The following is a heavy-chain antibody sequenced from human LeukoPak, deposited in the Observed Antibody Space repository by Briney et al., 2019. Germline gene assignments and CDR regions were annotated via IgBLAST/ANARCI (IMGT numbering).Heavy chain of an antibody. CDR1: GFSLRTSGMC. V-gene: IGHV2-70*11. CDR2: IDWDDDK. D-gene: IGHD3-10*01. CDR3: ARILWFGELSGPDY. J-gene: IGHJ4*02. Sequence: SGPALVKPTQTLTLTCTFSGFSLRTSGMCVSWIRQPPGKALEWLARIDWDDDKYYSTSLKTRLTISKDTSKNQVVLTMTNMDPVDTATYYCARILWFGELSGPDYWGQGTLVTVSS.